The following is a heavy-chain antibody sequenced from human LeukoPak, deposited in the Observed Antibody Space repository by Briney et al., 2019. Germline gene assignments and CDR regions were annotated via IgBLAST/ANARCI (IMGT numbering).Heavy chain of an antibody. CDR2: ISTAITTT. J-gene: IGHJ4*02. CDR1: GFPFSNNP. Sequence: PGGSLRLSCVVSGFPFSNNPMNWVRQAPGKGLEWVSYISTAITTTYYAESVKGRFTISRDNAKNSLYLQMNSLRVEDTAMYYCARDGGKGYEIDYWGQGTLVTVSS. D-gene: IGHD2-2*01. CDR3: ARDGGKGYEIDY. V-gene: IGHV3-48*01.